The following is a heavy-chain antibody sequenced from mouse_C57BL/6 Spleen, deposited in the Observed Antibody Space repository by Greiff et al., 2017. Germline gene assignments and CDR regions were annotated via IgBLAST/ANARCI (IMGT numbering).Heavy chain of an antibody. CDR1: GYTFTSYG. CDR2: IYPRSGNT. CDR3: AKWNYSNLEWYFDV. V-gene: IGHV1-81*01. D-gene: IGHD2-5*01. Sequence: QVQLQQSGAELARPGASVKLSCKASGYTFTSYGISWVKQRTGQGLEWIGEIYPRSGNTYYNEKFKGKATLTADKSSSTAYMELRSLTSEDSAVSFCAKWNYSNLEWYFDVWGTGTTVTVSS. J-gene: IGHJ1*03.